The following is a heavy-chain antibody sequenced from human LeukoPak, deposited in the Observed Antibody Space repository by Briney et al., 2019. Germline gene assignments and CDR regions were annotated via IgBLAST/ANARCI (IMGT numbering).Heavy chain of an antibody. Sequence: SETLSLTRSVSGAYMSNYYWTWVRQSAAQGLEWIGRLHASESTIYNPSLKSRVTMSLDTSKDQLSLTLTSVTAADSAMYYCASLSSGAGFDVWGQGTVVTVSS. J-gene: IGHJ3*01. CDR1: GAYMSNYY. V-gene: IGHV4-4*07. CDR2: LHASEST. D-gene: IGHD3-22*01. CDR3: ASLSSGAGFDV.